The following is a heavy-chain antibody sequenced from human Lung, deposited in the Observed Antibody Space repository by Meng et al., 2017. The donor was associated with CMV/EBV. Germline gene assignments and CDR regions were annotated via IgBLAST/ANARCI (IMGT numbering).Heavy chain of an antibody. CDR3: AEDWGQYQPPQSGADH. CDR2: IRGSGGDI. J-gene: IGHJ4*02. D-gene: IGHD2-2*01. V-gene: IGHV3-23*01. Sequence: GGLLRSSFPAVGSTSSSYAMSWVRQVPGKGLEWVPSIRGSGGDIFYADYVKGGFTVSRDNFKNTLYLQINCLKAKDSAVYFWAEDWGQYQPPQSGADHWGQGALVTVSS. CDR1: GSTSSSYA.